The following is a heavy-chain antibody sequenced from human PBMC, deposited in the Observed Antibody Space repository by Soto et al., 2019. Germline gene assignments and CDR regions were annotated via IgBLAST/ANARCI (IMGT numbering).Heavy chain of an antibody. J-gene: IGHJ5*02. CDR3: ARDYFDSGDYTTNWFDP. CDR2: IYHTGNA. CDR1: GDSISNSRFY. Sequence: SETLSLTCSVSGDSISNSRFYWAWIRQSPGEGLEWIGSIYHTGNAYYKPSLKSRVTIFVDTSKNQFSLKSTSVTAADTALYYFARDYFDSGDYTTNWFDPWGQGALVTVSS. D-gene: IGHD3-22*01. V-gene: IGHV4-39*01.